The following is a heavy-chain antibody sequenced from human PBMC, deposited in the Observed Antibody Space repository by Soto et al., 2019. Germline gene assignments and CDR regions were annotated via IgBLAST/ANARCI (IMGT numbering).Heavy chain of an antibody. V-gene: IGHV3-33*01. D-gene: IGHD5-18*01. J-gene: IGHJ4*02. CDR1: GFTFSSYG. CDR2: IWYDGSNK. CDR3: ARDRLLWLLNYYLDY. Sequence: GGSLRLSCAASGFTFSSYGMHWVRQAPGKGLEWVAVIWYDGSNKYYADSVKGRFTISRDNSKNTLYLQMNSLRAEDTAVYYCARDRLLWLLNYYLDYWGQGTLVTVSS.